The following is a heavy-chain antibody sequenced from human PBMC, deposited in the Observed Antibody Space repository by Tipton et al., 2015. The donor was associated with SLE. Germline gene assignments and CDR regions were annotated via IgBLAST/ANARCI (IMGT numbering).Heavy chain of an antibody. D-gene: IGHD7-27*01. J-gene: IGHJ3*02. V-gene: IGHV3-21*03. Sequence: SLRLSCAASGFTFSSYSMNWVRQAPGKGVEWVSSISSSSSYIYYADSVKGRFTISRDNAKNSLYLQMNSLRAEDTAVYYCARSTGGKGSDAFDIWGQGTMVTVSS. CDR2: ISSSSSYI. CDR3: ARSTGGKGSDAFDI. CDR1: GFTFSSYS.